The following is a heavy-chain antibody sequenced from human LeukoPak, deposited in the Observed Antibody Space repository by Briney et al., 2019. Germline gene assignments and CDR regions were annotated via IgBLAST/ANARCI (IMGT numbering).Heavy chain of an antibody. CDR1: GGTFSSYA. V-gene: IGHV1-69*13. Sequence: SVKVSCKASGGTFSSYAISWVRQAPGQGLEWMGGIIPIFGTANYAQKFQGRVTITADGSTSTAYMELSSLRSGDTAVYYCARGSHRYYGSGSYPSTPFDYWGQGTLVTVSS. CDR2: IIPIFGTA. CDR3: ARGSHRYYGSGSYPSTPFDY. J-gene: IGHJ4*02. D-gene: IGHD3-10*01.